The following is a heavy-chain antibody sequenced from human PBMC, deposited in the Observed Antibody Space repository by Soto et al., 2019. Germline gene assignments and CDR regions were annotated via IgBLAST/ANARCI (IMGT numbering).Heavy chain of an antibody. J-gene: IGHJ6*02. V-gene: IGHV1-58*01. Sequence: SVKVSCKASGFTFTSSAVQWVRQARGQRLEWIGWIVVGSGNTNYAQKFQERVTITRDMSTSTAYMELSSLRSEDTAVYYCATEEVGATTLTIYYYYGMDVWGQGTTVTVSS. CDR2: IVVGSGNT. D-gene: IGHD1-26*01. CDR3: ATEEVGATTLTIYYYYGMDV. CDR1: GFTFTSSA.